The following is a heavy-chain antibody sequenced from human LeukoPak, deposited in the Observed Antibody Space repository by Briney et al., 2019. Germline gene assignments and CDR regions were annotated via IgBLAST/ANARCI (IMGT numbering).Heavy chain of an antibody. V-gene: IGHV3-30*18. CDR2: ISYGGSNK. J-gene: IGHJ4*02. CDR3: AKDCSGGSCYSFDY. Sequence: QPGGSLRLSCAASGFTFSSYGMHWVRQAPGKGLEWVAVISYGGSNKYYADSVKGRFTISRDNSKNTLYLQMNSLRAEDTAVYYCAKDCSGGSCYSFDYWGQGTLVTVSS. D-gene: IGHD2-15*01. CDR1: GFTFSSYG.